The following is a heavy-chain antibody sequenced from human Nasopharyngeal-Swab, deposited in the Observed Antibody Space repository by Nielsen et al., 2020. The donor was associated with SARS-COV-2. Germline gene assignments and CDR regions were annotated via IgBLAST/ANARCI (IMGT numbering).Heavy chain of an antibody. CDR2: IIPIFGTA. CDR3: ARDHLRNPAAYYSGSLSDAFDI. CDR1: GGTFSSYA. D-gene: IGHD1-26*01. V-gene: IGHV1-69*05. J-gene: IGHJ3*02. Sequence: SVKVSCKASGGTFSSYAISWVRQAPGQGLEWMGGIIPIFGTANYAQKFQGRVTMTRDTSTSTVYMELSSLRSEDTAVYYCARDHLRNPAAYYSGSLSDAFDIWGRGTMVTVSS.